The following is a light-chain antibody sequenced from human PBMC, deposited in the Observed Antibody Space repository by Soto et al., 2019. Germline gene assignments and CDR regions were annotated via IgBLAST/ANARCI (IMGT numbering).Light chain of an antibody. CDR2: WAS. CDR1: QSVLYSSNNKNY. CDR3: QQYYSTPRT. Sequence: DIVMTQSRDSLAVSLGERATINCKSSQSVLYSSNNKNYLAWYQQKPGQPPKLLIYWASTRESGVPDRFSGSGSGTDFTLTISSLQAEDVAVYYCQQYYSTPRTFGGGTKVEIK. V-gene: IGKV4-1*01. J-gene: IGKJ4*01.